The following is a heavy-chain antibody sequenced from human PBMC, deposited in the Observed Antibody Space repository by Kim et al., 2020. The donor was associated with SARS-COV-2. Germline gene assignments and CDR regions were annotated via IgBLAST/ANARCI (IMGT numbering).Heavy chain of an antibody. CDR1: GFTFSSYA. Sequence: GGSLRLSCAASGFTFSSYAMSWVRQAPGKGLEWVSVSYSGGSSTYYADSVKGRFTISRDNSKNTLYLQMNSLRAEDTAVYYCAKVSTLGAWEYWGQGTLV. CDR2: SYSGGSST. D-gene: IGHD1-26*01. J-gene: IGHJ4*02. V-gene: IGHV3-23*03. CDR3: AKVSTLGAWEY.